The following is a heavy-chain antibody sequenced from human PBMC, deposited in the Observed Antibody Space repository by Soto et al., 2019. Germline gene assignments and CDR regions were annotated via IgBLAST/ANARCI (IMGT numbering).Heavy chain of an antibody. D-gene: IGHD4-4*01. CDR3: ARAPRSLTVTTLYYFDY. J-gene: IGHJ4*02. V-gene: IGHV4-34*01. Sequence: QVQLQQWGEGLLKPSETLSLTCAVYGGSFSGYYWSWIRQPPGKGLEWIGEINHSGSTNYNPSLKSRVTISVDTSKNQFSLKLSSVTAADTVVYYCARAPRSLTVTTLYYFDYWGQGTLVTVSS. CDR1: GGSFSGYY. CDR2: INHSGST.